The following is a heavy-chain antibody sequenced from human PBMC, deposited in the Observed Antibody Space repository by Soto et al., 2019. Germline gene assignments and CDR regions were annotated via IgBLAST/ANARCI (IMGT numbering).Heavy chain of an antibody. Sequence: SETLSLTCTVSGGSISSSSYYWGWIRQPPGKGLEWIGSIYYSGSTYYNPSLKSRVTISVDTSKNQFSLKLSSVIAADTAVYYCARRLGRYFEWLFGSYGAFDIWGQGTMVTVSS. CDR1: GGSISSSSYY. J-gene: IGHJ3*02. V-gene: IGHV4-39*01. CDR2: IYYSGST. CDR3: ARRLGRYFEWLFGSYGAFDI. D-gene: IGHD3-9*01.